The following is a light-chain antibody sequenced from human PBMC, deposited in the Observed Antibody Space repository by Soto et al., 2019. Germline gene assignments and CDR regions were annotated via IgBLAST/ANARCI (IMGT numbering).Light chain of an antibody. V-gene: IGKV1-39*01. CDR1: QSISSY. CDR2: AAS. J-gene: IGKJ1*01. Sequence: DIQMTQSPPSLSASVGDRVTITCRASQSISSYLNWYQQEPGKAPKLLIYAASSLQSGVPSRFSGSGSGTDFTLTISSLQAEDFATYYCQQSYNTPRTFGQGTKVEIK. CDR3: QQSYNTPRT.